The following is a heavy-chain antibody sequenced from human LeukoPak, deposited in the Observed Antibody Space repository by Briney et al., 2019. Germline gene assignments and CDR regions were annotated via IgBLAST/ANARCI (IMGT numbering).Heavy chain of an antibody. D-gene: IGHD6-13*01. CDR1: GLTVSSNF. CDR3: ANGPYSSGWWAHDY. Sequence: GGSLRLSCAATGLTVSSNFMSWVRQAPGKGLEWVSVIYGGGSTYYADSVKGRFTISRDTPKNTLYLQMNSLRVEDTAVYYCANGPYSSGWWAHDYWGRGTLVTVSS. J-gene: IGHJ4*02. V-gene: IGHV3-53*01. CDR2: IYGGGST.